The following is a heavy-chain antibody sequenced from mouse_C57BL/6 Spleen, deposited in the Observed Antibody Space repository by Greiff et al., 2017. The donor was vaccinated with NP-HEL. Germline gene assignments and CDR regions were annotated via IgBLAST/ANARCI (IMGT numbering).Heavy chain of an antibody. D-gene: IGHD2-4*01. CDR3: ARIIGYDYDGAGYYAMDY. Sequence: QVTLKVSGPGILQPSQTLSLTCSFSGFSLSTFGMGVGWIRQPSGKGLEWLAHIWWDDDKYYNPALKSRLTISTDTSHHQVFLKIAKVDTADTATYYCARIIGYDYDGAGYYAMDYWGQGTSVTVAS. CDR2: IWWDDDK. V-gene: IGHV8-8*01. CDR1: GFSLSTFGMG. J-gene: IGHJ4*01.